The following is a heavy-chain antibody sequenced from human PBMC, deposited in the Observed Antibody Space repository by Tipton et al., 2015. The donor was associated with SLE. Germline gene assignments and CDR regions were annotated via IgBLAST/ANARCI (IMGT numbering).Heavy chain of an antibody. CDR1: GDALNSYSYY. Sequence: TLSLTCTVSGDALNSYSYYWGWIRQPAGKGLEWIGRVYITGETDYSPSLKSRVTISVDRSKNQMSLKLSSVTAADTAVYYCARWFRGYDVWGQGTTVTVAS. J-gene: IGHJ6*02. D-gene: IGHD3-10*01. V-gene: IGHV4-61*02. CDR2: VYITGET. CDR3: ARWFRGYDV.